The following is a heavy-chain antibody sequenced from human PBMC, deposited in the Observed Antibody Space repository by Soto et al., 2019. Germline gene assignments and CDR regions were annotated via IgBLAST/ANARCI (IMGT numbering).Heavy chain of an antibody. CDR2: ISAYNGNT. Sequence: QVQLVQSGAEVKKPGASVKVSCKASGYTFTSYGISWVRQAPGQGLEWMGWISAYNGNTNYAQKLQGRVTMTTDTSTSTAYMELRSLRSDDTAVYYCARDRDIVVVPAAISNYYYGMDVGGQGTTVTVSS. D-gene: IGHD2-2*02. J-gene: IGHJ6*02. CDR1: GYTFTSYG. V-gene: IGHV1-18*04. CDR3: ARDRDIVVVPAAISNYYYGMDV.